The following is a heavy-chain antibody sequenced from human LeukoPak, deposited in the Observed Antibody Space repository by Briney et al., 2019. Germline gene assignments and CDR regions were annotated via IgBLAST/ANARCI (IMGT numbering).Heavy chain of an antibody. CDR2: ISSSSSTI. D-gene: IGHD3-3*01. Sequence: GGSLRLSCAASGFTFSSYTMNWVRQAPGKGLEWVSYISSSSSTIYYADSVKGRFTISRDNAKNSLYLQINSLRAEDTAVYYCAREGFWSGSIYYYYYMDVWGKGTTVTVSS. V-gene: IGHV3-48*01. CDR3: AREGFWSGSIYYYYYMDV. J-gene: IGHJ6*03. CDR1: GFTFSSYT.